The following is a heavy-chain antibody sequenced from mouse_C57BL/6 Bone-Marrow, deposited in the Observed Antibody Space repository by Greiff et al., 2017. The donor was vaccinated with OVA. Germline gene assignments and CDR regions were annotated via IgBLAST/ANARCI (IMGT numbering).Heavy chain of an antibody. D-gene: IGHD2-4*01. J-gene: IGHJ3*01. CDR3: ANYDYDGAWFAY. CDR1: GFTFSSYA. CDR2: LSDGGSYT. V-gene: IGHV5-4*01. Sequence: EVQVVESGGGLVKPGGSLKLSCAASGFTFSSYAMSWVRQTSEKRLEWVATLSDGGSYTYYPDNVKGRFTISRDNAKNNLYLQMSHLKSEDTAMYYCANYDYDGAWFAYWGQGTLVTVSA.